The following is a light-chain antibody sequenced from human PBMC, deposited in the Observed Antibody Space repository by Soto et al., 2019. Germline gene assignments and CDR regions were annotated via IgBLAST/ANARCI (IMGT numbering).Light chain of an antibody. CDR2: LGS. Sequence: IVMTQSPLSLPVTPGEPASISCRSSQSLLYSNGYNYLDWYLQRPGQSPQLLIYLGSNRAPGVPDRFSGSGSGTVFTLKISRVEAEDVGVYYCMQGLQDLTFGQGTRLEIK. V-gene: IGKV2-28*01. CDR1: QSLLYSNGYNY. CDR3: MQGLQDLT. J-gene: IGKJ5*01.